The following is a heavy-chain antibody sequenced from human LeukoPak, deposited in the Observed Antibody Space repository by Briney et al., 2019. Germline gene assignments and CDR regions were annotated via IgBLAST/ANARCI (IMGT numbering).Heavy chain of an antibody. Sequence: GGSLRLSCAVSGFTFSSYAMSWVRQAPGKGLEWVSGISGSGGSTNNAEPVKGRFTISRDNSKNTLYLQMNSLRAEDTAVYYCSKSRAYYDSSGSSDYWGQGTLVTVSS. V-gene: IGHV3-23*01. D-gene: IGHD3-22*01. CDR3: SKSRAYYDSSGSSDY. CDR1: GFTFSSYA. J-gene: IGHJ4*02. CDR2: ISGSGGST.